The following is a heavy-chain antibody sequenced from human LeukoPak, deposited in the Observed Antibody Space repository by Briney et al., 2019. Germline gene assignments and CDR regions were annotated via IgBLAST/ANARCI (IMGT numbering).Heavy chain of an antibody. D-gene: IGHD1-7*01. V-gene: IGHV1-18*01. CDR2: ISAYNGNT. CDR1: GYTFTSYG. J-gene: IGHJ4*02. CDR3: ARADELDCYFDY. Sequence: ASVKVSCKASGYTFTSYGISWVRQAPGQGLEWMGWISAYNGNTNYAQKLQGRVTMTTDTSTSTAYMEPRSLRSDDTAVYYCARADELDCYFDYWGQGTLVTVSS.